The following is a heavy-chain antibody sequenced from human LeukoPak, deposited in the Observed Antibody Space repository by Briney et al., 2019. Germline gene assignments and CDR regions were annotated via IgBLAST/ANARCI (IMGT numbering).Heavy chain of an antibody. CDR1: GGSISNYY. J-gene: IGHJ4*02. CDR2: IYYTGSS. CDR3: ARGGRAQNY. V-gene: IGHV4-59*01. D-gene: IGHD6-25*01. Sequence: SETLSLTCIVSGGSISNYYWSWIRQPPGKGLEWIGNIYYTGSSSYNPSLKSRVTISVDTSKNQFSLKLSSVTAADTAVYYCARGGRAQNYWGQGTLVTVSS.